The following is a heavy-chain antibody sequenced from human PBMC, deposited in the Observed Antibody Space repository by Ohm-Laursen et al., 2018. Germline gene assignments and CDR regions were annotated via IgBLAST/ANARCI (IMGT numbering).Heavy chain of an antibody. CDR3: ARSQYCGGDCYSLDY. D-gene: IGHD2-21*02. Sequence: GASVKVSCKSSGGTFSSYAISWVRQAPGQGLEWMGRIIPILGIANYAQKFQGRVTITADKSTSTAYMELSSLRSEDTAVYYCARSQYCGGDCYSLDYWGQGTLVTVSS. J-gene: IGHJ4*02. CDR1: GGTFSSYA. CDR2: IIPILGIA. V-gene: IGHV1-69*04.